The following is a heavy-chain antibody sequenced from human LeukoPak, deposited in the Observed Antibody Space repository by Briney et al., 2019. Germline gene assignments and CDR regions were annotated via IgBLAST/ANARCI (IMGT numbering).Heavy chain of an antibody. J-gene: IGHJ5*02. CDR1: GYTFTGYY. D-gene: IGHD2-15*01. CDR3: ASRPYCSGGSCYYGWFDP. Sequence: GASVKVSCKASGYTFTGYYMHWVRQAPGQGLEWMGWINPNSGGTNYAQKFQSRVTMTRDTSISTAYMELSRLRSDDTAVYYCASRPYCSGGSCYYGWFDPWGQGTLVTVSS. V-gene: IGHV1-2*02. CDR2: INPNSGGT.